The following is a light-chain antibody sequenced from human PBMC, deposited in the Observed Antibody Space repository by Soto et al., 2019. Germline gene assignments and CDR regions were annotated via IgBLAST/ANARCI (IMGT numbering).Light chain of an antibody. CDR3: QQYGSSPLT. J-gene: IGKJ4*01. CDR1: QSVSNNY. Sequence: EIVWTQSPGTLSLSPGERATLSCRASQSVSNNYLAWYQQKPGQAPRLLIYGASRRATGIPDRFSGSGSGTDFTLTISRLEPEDFAVYSCQQYGSSPLTFGGGTKVEIK. V-gene: IGKV3-20*01. CDR2: GAS.